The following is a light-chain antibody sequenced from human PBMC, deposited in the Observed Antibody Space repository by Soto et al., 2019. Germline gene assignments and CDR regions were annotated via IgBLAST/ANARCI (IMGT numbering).Light chain of an antibody. CDR3: QQYNNWPLA. J-gene: IGKJ1*01. CDR1: QNINSN. CDR2: GAS. V-gene: IGKV3-15*01. Sequence: IVMTQSPATLSVSPGERAALSCWASQNINSNLAWYQQKPGQAPRLLIYGASIRATGLPPRFSGTGSGTDFTLTIASLQYEDFAVYYCQQYNNWPLAFGQGTKVEV.